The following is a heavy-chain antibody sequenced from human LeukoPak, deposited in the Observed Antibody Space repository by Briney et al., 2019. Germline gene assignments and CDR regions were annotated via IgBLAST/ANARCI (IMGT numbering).Heavy chain of an antibody. CDR2: IRGDSTET. V-gene: IGHV3-21*01. Sequence: PGGSLRLSCEGSGFTFSSYSMIWVCQAPGKGLEWVSSIRGDSTETRHADSLMGRFTISRDNAKKSLYLQMNSLRAEDTAVYYCARGHFGVVLDYWGQGTLVTVSS. D-gene: IGHD3-3*01. J-gene: IGHJ4*02. CDR3: ARGHFGVVLDY. CDR1: GFTFSSYS.